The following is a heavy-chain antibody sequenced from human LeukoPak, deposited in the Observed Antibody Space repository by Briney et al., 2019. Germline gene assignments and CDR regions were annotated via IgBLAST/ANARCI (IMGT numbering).Heavy chain of an antibody. J-gene: IGHJ4*02. CDR1: GGSFSGYY. CDR2: INHSGST. Sequence: KPSETLSLTCAVYGGSFSGYYWSWIRQPPGKGLEWIGEINHSGSTNYNPSLKSRVTISVDTSKNQFSLKLSSVTAADTAVYYCARIRLYGSGWYDASFYFDYWGQGTLVTVSS. D-gene: IGHD6-19*01. V-gene: IGHV4-34*01. CDR3: ARIRLYGSGWYDASFYFDY.